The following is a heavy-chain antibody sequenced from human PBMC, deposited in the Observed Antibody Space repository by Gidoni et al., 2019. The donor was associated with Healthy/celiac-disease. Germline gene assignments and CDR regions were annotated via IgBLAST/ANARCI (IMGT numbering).Heavy chain of an antibody. Sequence: QVQLVQSGAEVKKPGSSVKVSCKASGGTFSSYAISWVRQAPGQGLEWMGGIIPIVVTANYAQKFQGRVTITADESTSTAYMELSSLRSEDTAVYYCATRVDIVATITGAFDYWGQGTLVTVSS. CDR3: ATRVDIVATITGAFDY. J-gene: IGHJ4*02. D-gene: IGHD5-12*01. V-gene: IGHV1-69*01. CDR1: GGTFSSYA. CDR2: IIPIVVTA.